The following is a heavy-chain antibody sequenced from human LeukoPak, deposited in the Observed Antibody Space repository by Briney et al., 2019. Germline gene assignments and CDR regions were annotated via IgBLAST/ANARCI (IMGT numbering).Heavy chain of an antibody. Sequence: GGSLRLSCAASGFTFSDYYMSWLRQAPGKGLEWVSYISSSGSTIYYADSVKGRFTISRDNAKNSLYLQMNSLRAEDTAVYYCARDGVVVPAALFDYWGQGTLVTVSS. CDR1: GFTFSDYY. CDR3: ARDGVVVPAALFDY. CDR2: ISSSGSTI. J-gene: IGHJ4*02. D-gene: IGHD2-2*01. V-gene: IGHV3-11*01.